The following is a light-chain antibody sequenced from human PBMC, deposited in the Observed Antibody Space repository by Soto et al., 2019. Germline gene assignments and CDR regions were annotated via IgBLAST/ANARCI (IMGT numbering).Light chain of an antibody. CDR3: QQCSSSPPYT. CDR1: QSISTY. Sequence: DIQMTQSPSSLSASVGDTVTIACRASQSISTYLNWYQQKPGKAPRLLIYAASDLQVGIPSRFSGSGSGTDFTLTISSLQPEDCATYYCQQCSSSPPYTFGQGTKLEMK. CDR2: AAS. J-gene: IGKJ2*01. V-gene: IGKV1-39*01.